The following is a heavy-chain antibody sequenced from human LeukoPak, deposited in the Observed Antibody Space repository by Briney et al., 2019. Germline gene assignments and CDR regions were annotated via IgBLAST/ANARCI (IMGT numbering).Heavy chain of an antibody. CDR3: ARGAVSGTYRYLY. J-gene: IGHJ4*02. V-gene: IGHV1-2*02. CDR1: GYTFSGYQ. D-gene: IGHD3-16*02. Sequence: ASVKVSCKASGYTFSGYQIHWVRQAPGQGLAWMGWINPNSGDTNYAQKFQGRVTMTSDTSISTAYMELSRLSSDDTAVYSCARGAVSGTYRYLYWGQGTLVTVSS. CDR2: INPNSGDT.